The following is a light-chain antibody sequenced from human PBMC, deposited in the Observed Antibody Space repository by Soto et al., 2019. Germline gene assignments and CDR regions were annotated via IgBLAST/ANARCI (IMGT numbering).Light chain of an antibody. V-gene: IGKV1-33*01. CDR2: DAS. J-gene: IGKJ4*01. CDR3: QQYDNLPETT. Sequence: DIQMTQSPSSLSASVGDRVTITCQASQDISNYLNWYQQKPGKAPKLLIYDASNLETGVPSRFSGSGSXTXXXXXISXXXXXDIAXXXXQQYDNLPETTFGGGTKVEIK. CDR1: QDISNY.